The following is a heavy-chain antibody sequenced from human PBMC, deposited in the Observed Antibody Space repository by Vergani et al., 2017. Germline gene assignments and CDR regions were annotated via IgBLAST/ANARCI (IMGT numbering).Heavy chain of an antibody. Sequence: EVQLVESGGGLVQPGGSLRLSCAASGFTFSSYSMNWVRQAPGKGLEWVSYISSSSSTIYYADSVKDRFTISRDNAKNSLYLQMNSLRAEDTAVYYCARRAYYYDSSGYSLFDYWGQGTLVTVSS. D-gene: IGHD3-22*01. J-gene: IGHJ4*02. V-gene: IGHV3-48*01. CDR2: ISSSSSTI. CDR1: GFTFSSYS. CDR3: ARRAYYYDSSGYSLFDY.